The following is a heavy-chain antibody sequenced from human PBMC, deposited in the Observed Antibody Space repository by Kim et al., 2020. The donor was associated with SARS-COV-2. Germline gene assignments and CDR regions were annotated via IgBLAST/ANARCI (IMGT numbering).Heavy chain of an antibody. Sequence: GGSLRLSCAASGSTFDDYGMSWVRQPPGKGLEWVSGIKRNGDNTGYADSVKGRFAIPRDNAKNSLYLQMNSLKAEDTALYYCARGYISGPFDSWGDGTL. CDR3: ARGYISGPFDS. J-gene: IGHJ4*01. CDR1: GSTFDDYG. CDR2: IKRNGDNT. D-gene: IGHD6-19*01. V-gene: IGHV3-20*04.